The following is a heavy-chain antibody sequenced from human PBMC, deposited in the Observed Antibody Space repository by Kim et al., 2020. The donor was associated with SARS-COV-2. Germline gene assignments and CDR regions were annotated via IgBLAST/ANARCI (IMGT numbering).Heavy chain of an antibody. CDR3: ARGVRGYSYGYCLNV. D-gene: IGHD5-18*01. Sequence: SETLSLTCAVYGGSFSGYYWSWIRQPPGKGLEWIGEINHSGSTNYNPSLKSRVTISVDTSKNQFSLKLSSVTAADTAVYYCARGVRGYSYGYCLNVWGQGTTVTVSS. CDR1: GGSFSGYY. J-gene: IGHJ6*02. V-gene: IGHV4-34*01. CDR2: INHSGST.